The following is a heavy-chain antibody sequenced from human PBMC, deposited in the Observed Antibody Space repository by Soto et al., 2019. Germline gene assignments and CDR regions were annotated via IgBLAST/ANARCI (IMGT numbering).Heavy chain of an antibody. CDR2: IYYSGST. D-gene: IGHD3-3*01. V-gene: IGHV4-31*03. CDR1: GGSISSGGYY. Sequence: SETLSLTCTVSGGSISSGGYYWSWIRQHPGKGLEWIGYIYYSGSTYYNPSLKSRVTISVDTSKNQFSLKLSSVTAADTAVYYCARGGDFWSGYYGPGYMDVWGKGTTVTVSS. CDR3: ARGGDFWSGYYGPGYMDV. J-gene: IGHJ6*03.